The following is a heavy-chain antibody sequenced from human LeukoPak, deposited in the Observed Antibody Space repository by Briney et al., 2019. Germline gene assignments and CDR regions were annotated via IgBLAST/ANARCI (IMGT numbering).Heavy chain of an antibody. CDR2: INPNSGGT. Sequence: ASVKVSCKASGYTFTGYYMHWVRQAPGQGLEWMGWINPNSGGTNYAQKFQGRVTMTRDTSISTAYMELSRLRSDDTAVYYCARAGVSGGHIAVAGTCDYWGQGTLVTVSS. V-gene: IGHV1-2*02. D-gene: IGHD6-19*01. J-gene: IGHJ4*02. CDR1: GYTFTGYY. CDR3: ARAGVSGGHIAVAGTCDY.